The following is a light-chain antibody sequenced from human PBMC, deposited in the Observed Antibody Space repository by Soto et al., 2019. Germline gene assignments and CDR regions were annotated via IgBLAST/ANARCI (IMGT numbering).Light chain of an antibody. CDR1: SGSIASNY. Sequence: NFMLTQPHSVSESPGKTVTISCTRSSGSIASNYVQWYQQRPGSAPTTVIYEDNQRPSGVPDRFSGSIDSSSNSASLTISGLKTEDEADYYYQSYESRNHVFGTGTKLTVL. CDR3: QSYESRNHV. CDR2: EDN. V-gene: IGLV6-57*03. J-gene: IGLJ1*01.